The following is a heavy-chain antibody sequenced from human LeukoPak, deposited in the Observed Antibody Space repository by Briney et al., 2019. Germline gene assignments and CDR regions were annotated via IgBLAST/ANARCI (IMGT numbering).Heavy chain of an antibody. CDR1: GGSISSGGYS. CDR3: ARAARQFFDY. V-gene: IGHV4-30-2*01. J-gene: IGHJ4*02. Sequence: PSETLSLTCAVSGGSISSGGYSWSWIRQPPGKGLEWIGYIYHSGSTYYNPSLKSRVTISVDRSKNQFSLKLSSVTAADTAVYYCARAARQFFDYWGQGTLVTASS. D-gene: IGHD6-6*01. CDR2: IYHSGST.